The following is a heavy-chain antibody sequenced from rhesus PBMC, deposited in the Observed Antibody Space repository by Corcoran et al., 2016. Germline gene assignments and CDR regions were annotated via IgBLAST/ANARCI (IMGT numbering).Heavy chain of an antibody. J-gene: IGHJ6*01. Sequence: QVQLQESGPGLVKPSETLSLTCAVSGGSISGYWWGWICQPPGRGREWIGYIGGRIGQTNYTPSLKSRVSISKHTAKKQFSLKLSSVTAADTAVYYCARVGWKLDWLQNDGLDSWGQGVVVTVSS. V-gene: IGHV4-165*01. CDR3: ARVGWKLDWLQNDGLDS. CDR2: IGGRIGQT. CDR1: GGSISGYW. D-gene: IGHD3-3*01.